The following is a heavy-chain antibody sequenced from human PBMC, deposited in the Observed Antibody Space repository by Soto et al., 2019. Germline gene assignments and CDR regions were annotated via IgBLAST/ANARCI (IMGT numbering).Heavy chain of an antibody. CDR2: ISYDGSNK. D-gene: IGHD6-13*01. V-gene: IGHV3-30-3*01. CDR3: ARGPPSSSWTFDY. Sequence: PGGSLRLSCAASGFTFSSYAMHWVRQAPGKGLEWVAVISYDGSNKYYADSVKGRFTISRDNSKNTLYLQMNSLRAEDTAVYYCARGPPSSSWTFDYWGQITLVTDSA. J-gene: IGHJ4*02. CDR1: GFTFSSYA.